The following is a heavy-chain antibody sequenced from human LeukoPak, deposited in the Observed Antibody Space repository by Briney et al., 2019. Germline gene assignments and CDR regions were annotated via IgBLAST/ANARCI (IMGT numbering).Heavy chain of an antibody. CDR2: FDPEDGET. J-gene: IGHJ3*02. CDR1: GYTLTELS. V-gene: IGHV1-24*01. Sequence: ASVKVSCKVSGYTLTELSMHWVRQAPGKGLEWMGGFDPEDGETIYAQKFQGRVTMIEDTSTDTAYMELSSLRSEDTAVYYCATGDYCSSTGCYAFDIWGQGTMVTVSS. CDR3: ATGDYCSSTGCYAFDI. D-gene: IGHD2-2*01.